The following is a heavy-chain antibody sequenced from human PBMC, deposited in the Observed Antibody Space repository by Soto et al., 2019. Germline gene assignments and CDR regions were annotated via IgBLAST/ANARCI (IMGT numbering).Heavy chain of an antibody. CDR1: GGTFSSYA. Sequence: SVKVSCKASGGTFSSYAISWVRQAPGQGLEWMGGIIPIFGTANYAQKFQGRVTITADESTSTAYMELSSLRSEDTAVYYCARSSSYYYDSSGYWHYWGQGTLVTVSS. CDR2: IIPIFGTA. D-gene: IGHD3-22*01. J-gene: IGHJ4*02. V-gene: IGHV1-69*13. CDR3: ARSSSYYYDSSGYWHY.